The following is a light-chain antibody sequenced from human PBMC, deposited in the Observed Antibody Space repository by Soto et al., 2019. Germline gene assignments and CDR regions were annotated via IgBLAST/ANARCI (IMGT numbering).Light chain of an antibody. CDR1: TSNIGTQT. V-gene: IGLV1-44*01. CDR2: STD. J-gene: IGLJ3*02. Sequence: QAVVTQAPSASGTPGQWVTISCSGSTSNIGTQTVNWYQQLSGTAPKLLIHSTDQRPSGVPDRFSASKSGTSASLAIGGLQSDDEADYYCSAWDDTLNGWVFGGGTKVTVL. CDR3: SAWDDTLNGWV.